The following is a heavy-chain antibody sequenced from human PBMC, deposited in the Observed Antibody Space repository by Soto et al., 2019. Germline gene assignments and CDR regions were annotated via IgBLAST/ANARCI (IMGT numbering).Heavy chain of an antibody. CDR1: GFTFSSYG. CDR2: IWYDGSNK. V-gene: IGHV3-33*01. Sequence: GGSMRLPCAASGFTFSSYGMHWVRQAPGKGLEWVAVIWYDGSNKYYADSVKGRFTISRDNSKNTLYLQMNSLRAEDTAVYYCARDSGPPATMFDYWGQGTLVTVSS. CDR3: ARDSGPPATMFDY. J-gene: IGHJ4*02. D-gene: IGHD5-12*01.